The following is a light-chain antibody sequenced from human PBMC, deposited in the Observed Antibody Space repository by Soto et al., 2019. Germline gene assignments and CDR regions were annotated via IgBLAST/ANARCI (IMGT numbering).Light chain of an antibody. CDR2: KIS. CDR1: QSLVHSYGNTY. CDR3: MQPRQLPRT. J-gene: IGKJ1*01. V-gene: IGKV2-24*01. Sequence: DVVMTQTPLSSPVTLGQPASISCRSSQSLVHSYGNTYLSWFQQRPGQSPRLLIYKISNRFSGVPDRISGSGERTDFTLKINRVEAGDVVVSYCMQPRQLPRTFGHGTKVDIK.